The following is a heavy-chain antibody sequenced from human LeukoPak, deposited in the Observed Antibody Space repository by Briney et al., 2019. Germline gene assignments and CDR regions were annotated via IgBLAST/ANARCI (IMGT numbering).Heavy chain of an antibody. J-gene: IGHJ4*02. Sequence: GGSLGLSCAGPGFMFHDYAIHWVRQAPGKGLEWVSLISGDGGSTFYADSVKGRFIISRDNSKNSQYLQMNSLRSDDTALYYCAGESESSGWYDYWGQGTLVTVSS. V-gene: IGHV3-43*02. CDR1: GFMFHDYA. D-gene: IGHD6-19*01. CDR2: ISGDGGST. CDR3: AGESESSGWYDY.